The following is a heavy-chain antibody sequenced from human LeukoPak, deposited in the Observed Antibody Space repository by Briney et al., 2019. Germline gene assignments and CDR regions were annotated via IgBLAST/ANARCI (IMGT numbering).Heavy chain of an antibody. CDR3: ARGVYDNSGYYADY. J-gene: IGHJ4*02. CDR1: GGSISSDSYS. V-gene: IGHV4-30-2*01. Sequence: SETLSLTCTVSGGSISSDSYSWSWIRQPPGKGLEWIGYIYHSGSTYYNPSLKSRVTIAVDRSRSQFSLTLRSVTAADTAVYYCARGVYDNSGYYADYWGQGTLVTVSS. D-gene: IGHD3-22*01. CDR2: IYHSGST.